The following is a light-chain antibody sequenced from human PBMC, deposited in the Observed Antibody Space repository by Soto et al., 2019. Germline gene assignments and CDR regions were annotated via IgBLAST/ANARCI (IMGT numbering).Light chain of an antibody. CDR1: QGISSY. J-gene: IGKJ1*01. CDR2: AAS. Sequence: AIRMTQSPSSLSASTGDRVTITCRASQGISSYLAWYQQKPGKAPKLLIYAASTLQSGVPSRFSGSGSGTDFTLTISCLQSEDFATYYRQQYYSYPSWTFGQGTKVEIK. CDR3: QQYYSYPSWT. V-gene: IGKV1-8*01.